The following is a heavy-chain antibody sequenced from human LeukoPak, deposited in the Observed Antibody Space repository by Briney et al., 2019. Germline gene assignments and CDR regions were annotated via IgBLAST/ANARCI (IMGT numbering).Heavy chain of an antibody. D-gene: IGHD3-16*01. CDR3: ARGDYGSIPDYYYYYMDV. J-gene: IGHJ6*03. CDR2: IYYSGST. CDR1: GGSISSYY. V-gene: IGHV4-59*01. Sequence: SETLSLTCTVSGGSISSYYWSWIRQPPGKGLEWIGYIYYSGSTNYNPSLKSRVTISVDTSKNQFSLKLSSVIAADTAVYYCARGDYGSIPDYYYYYMDVWGKGTTVTVSS.